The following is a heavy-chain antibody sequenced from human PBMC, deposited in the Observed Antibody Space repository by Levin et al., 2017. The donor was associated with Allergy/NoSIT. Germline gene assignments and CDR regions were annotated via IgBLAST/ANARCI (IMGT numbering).Heavy chain of an antibody. CDR3: ARETSKTAAGAYYFEY. CDR1: GFKFNDYG. Sequence: GGSLRLSCAASGFKFNDYGMSWVRQAPGKGLEWVSGINWNGGDTRYGDSVKGRFTISRDNAENSLYVQMNSLRAEDTALYYCARETSKTAAGAYYFEYWGQGILVTVSS. D-gene: IGHD6-13*01. J-gene: IGHJ4*02. CDR2: INWNGGDT. V-gene: IGHV3-20*04.